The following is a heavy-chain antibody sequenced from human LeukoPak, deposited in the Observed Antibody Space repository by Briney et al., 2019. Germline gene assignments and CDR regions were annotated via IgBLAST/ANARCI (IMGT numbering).Heavy chain of an antibody. Sequence: GRSLRLSCAASGFTFSSYSMNWVRQAPGKGLEWVSSISSSSSYIYYADSVKGRFAISRDNAKNSLYLQMNSLRAEDTAVYYCAREALYYPTEYFQHWGQGTLVTVSS. D-gene: IGHD3-10*01. CDR1: GFTFSSYS. V-gene: IGHV3-21*01. CDR3: AREALYYPTEYFQH. CDR2: ISSSSSYI. J-gene: IGHJ1*01.